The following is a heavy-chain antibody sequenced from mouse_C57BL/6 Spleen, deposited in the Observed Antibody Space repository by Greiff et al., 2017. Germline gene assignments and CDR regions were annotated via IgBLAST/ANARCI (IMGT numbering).Heavy chain of an antibody. J-gene: IGHJ1*03. Sequence: QVQLQQPGAELVMPGASVKLSCKPSGYTFTSYWMHWVKQRPGQGLEWIGEIDPSDSYTNYNQKFKGKSTLTVDKSSSTAYMQLSSLTSEDSAVYYCARANYPYGSSYDWYFDVWGTGTTVTVSS. CDR2: IDPSDSYT. D-gene: IGHD1-1*01. CDR3: ARANYPYGSSYDWYFDV. V-gene: IGHV1-69*01. CDR1: GYTFTSYW.